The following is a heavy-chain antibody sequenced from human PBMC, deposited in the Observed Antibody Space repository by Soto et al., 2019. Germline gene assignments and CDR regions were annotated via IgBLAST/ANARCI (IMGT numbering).Heavy chain of an antibody. Sequence: GGSLRLSCAASGFTFSNYAMSWVRQAPGKGLEWVSAISGGGGSTYYADSVKGRFTISRDNSKNTLYLQMNSLRAEDTAVYYCAKDLAVAGTYYYYYMDVWGKGTTVTVSS. CDR1: GFTFSNYA. J-gene: IGHJ6*03. V-gene: IGHV3-23*01. CDR2: ISGGGGST. CDR3: AKDLAVAGTYYYYYMDV. D-gene: IGHD6-19*01.